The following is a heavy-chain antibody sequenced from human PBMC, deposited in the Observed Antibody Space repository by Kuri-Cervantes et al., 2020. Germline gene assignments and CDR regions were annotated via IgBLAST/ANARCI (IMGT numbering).Heavy chain of an antibody. Sequence: GESLKISCAASGFTFSSYAMSWVRQAPGKGLEWVSAISGTGGTTYYADSVKGRFTISRDNSKNTLYLQMNSLRAEDTAVYYCAREGYCSSTSCYDDYWGQGTLVTVSS. CDR1: GFTFSSYA. J-gene: IGHJ4*02. CDR3: AREGYCSSTSCYDDY. CDR2: ISGTGGTT. D-gene: IGHD2-2*01. V-gene: IGHV3-23*01.